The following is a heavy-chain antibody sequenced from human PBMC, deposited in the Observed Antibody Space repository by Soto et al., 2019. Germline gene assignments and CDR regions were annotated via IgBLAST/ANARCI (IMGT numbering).Heavy chain of an antibody. CDR2: ISAYNGNT. CDR1: GYTFTSYG. D-gene: IGHD2-15*01. V-gene: IGHV1-18*01. CDR3: ARDLDGGSCCWCYYYYGMDV. J-gene: IGHJ6*02. Sequence: ASVKVSCKASGYTFTSYGISWVRQAPGQGLEWMGWISAYNGNTNYAQKLQGRVTMTTDTSTSTAYMELRSLRSDDTAVYYCARDLDGGSCCWCYYYYGMDVWGQGTTVTVSS.